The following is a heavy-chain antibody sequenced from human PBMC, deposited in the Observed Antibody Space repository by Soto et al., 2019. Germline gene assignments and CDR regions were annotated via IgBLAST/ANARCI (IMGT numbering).Heavy chain of an antibody. J-gene: IGHJ5*02. V-gene: IGHV3-23*01. CDR2: ISGSGGST. D-gene: IGHD6-13*01. CDR3: ANLPQQLVLGWFDP. CDR1: GFTFSSYA. Sequence: EVQLLESGGGLVQPGGSLRLSCAASGFTFSSYAMSWVRQAPGKGLEWVSAISGSGGSTYYADSVKGRFTISRDNSKNTLYLQMHSLRAEDTAVYYCANLPQQLVLGWFDPWGQGPLVTVSS.